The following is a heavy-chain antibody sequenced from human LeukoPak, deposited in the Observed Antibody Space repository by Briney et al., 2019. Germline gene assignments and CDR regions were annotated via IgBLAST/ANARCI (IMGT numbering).Heavy chain of an antibody. CDR3: ARSKVRVRGVDY. J-gene: IGHJ4*02. D-gene: IGHD3-10*01. CDR1: GGSFSGYY. CDR2: INHNGST. V-gene: IGHV4-34*01. Sequence: SETLSLTCAVYGGSFSGYYWSWIRQPPGKGPEWIGEINHNGSTNYNPSFKSRVTITVETSKNQFSQKQISGTAADAAVYYCARSKVRVRGVDYWGQGTLVTVSS.